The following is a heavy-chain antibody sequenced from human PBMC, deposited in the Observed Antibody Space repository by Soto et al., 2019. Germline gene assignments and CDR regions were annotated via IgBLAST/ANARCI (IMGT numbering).Heavy chain of an antibody. D-gene: IGHD2-15*01. V-gene: IGHV3-21*01. J-gene: IGHJ5*02. CDR2: ISSSASHI. CDR3: ARGYTGYCSGGTCYWLDP. Sequence: EVQLVESGGGLVKPGGSLRLSCAASGFSFSSYSMNWVRQAPGKGLEWVSSISSSASHINYADSVKGRFTISRDNAKKSLYLPMNSLRAEDTAVYYCARGYTGYCSGGTCYWLDPWGQGALFTVSS. CDR1: GFSFSSYS.